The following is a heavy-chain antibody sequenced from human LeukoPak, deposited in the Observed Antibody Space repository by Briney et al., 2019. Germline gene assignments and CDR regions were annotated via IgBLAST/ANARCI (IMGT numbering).Heavy chain of an antibody. CDR3: ARDPGYSYGIPFDC. V-gene: IGHV3-33*01. J-gene: IGHJ4*02. CDR1: GFTFSSYG. D-gene: IGHD5-18*01. CDR2: IWYDGSNK. Sequence: GGSLRLSCAASGFTFSSYGMHWVRQAPGKGLEWVAVIWYDGSNKYYADSVKGRFTISRDNSKNTLYLQMNSLRAEDTAVYYCARDPGYSYGIPFDCWGQGTLVTVSS.